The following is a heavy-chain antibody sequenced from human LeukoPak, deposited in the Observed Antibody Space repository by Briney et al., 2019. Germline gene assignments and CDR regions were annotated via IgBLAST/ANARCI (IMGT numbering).Heavy chain of an antibody. V-gene: IGHV3-23*01. CDR1: GFTFNNYA. CDR3: AKGPTLWFGELVY. CDR2: ISGRGGST. D-gene: IGHD3-10*01. J-gene: IGHJ4*02. Sequence: GGSLRLSCAASGFTFNNYAMSWVRQAPGKGLEWVSAISGRGGSTYYADSVKGRFTISRDNSKDTLYLQTNSLRAEDTAVYYCAKGPTLWFGELVYWGQGTLVTVSS.